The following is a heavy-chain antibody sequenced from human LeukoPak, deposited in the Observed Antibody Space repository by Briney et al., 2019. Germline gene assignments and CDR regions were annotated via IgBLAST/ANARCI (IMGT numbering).Heavy chain of an antibody. CDR3: AKEGAYNPTNYFDY. D-gene: IGHD1-1*01. V-gene: IGHV3-23*01. CDR1: GFTFSSYA. J-gene: IGHJ4*02. CDR2: ISGSGGST. Sequence: GGSLRLSCAASGFTFSSYAMSWVRQAPGKGLEWVSAISGSGGSTYYADSVKGRFTISRDNSRNTLSLQMNSLRAEDTAVYYCAKEGAYNPTNYFDYWGQGTLVTVSS.